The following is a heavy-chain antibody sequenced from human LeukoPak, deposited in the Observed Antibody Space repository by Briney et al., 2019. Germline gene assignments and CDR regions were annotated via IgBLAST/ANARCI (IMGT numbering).Heavy chain of an antibody. V-gene: IGHV3-33*01. D-gene: IGHD3-3*01. Sequence: QPGRSLRLSCAASGFTFNKCGMHWVRQAPGKGLEWVALIWYDGSNKNYADSVKGRFTISRDNSKNTLDLQMNSLRAEDTAVYYCAREGFWSGSQYYYYGMDVWGQGTTVTVSS. CDR1: GFTFNKCG. CDR3: AREGFWSGSQYYYYGMDV. CDR2: IWYDGSNK. J-gene: IGHJ6*02.